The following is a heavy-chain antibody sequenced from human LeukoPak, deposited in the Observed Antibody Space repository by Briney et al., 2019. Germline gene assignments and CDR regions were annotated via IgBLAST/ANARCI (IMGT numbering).Heavy chain of an antibody. V-gene: IGHV4-4*07. CDR1: GFTFSDYY. Sequence: GSLRLSCAASGFTFSDYYMSWIRQAPGKGLEWVGRLFDTRKTYYNPSLRSRVTMSIDMSRNQFSLKMTSVTAADTAVYYCARGFQGVYDYWGQGALVVVSS. D-gene: IGHD5/OR15-5a*01. J-gene: IGHJ4*02. CDR2: LFDTRKT. CDR3: ARGFQGVYDY.